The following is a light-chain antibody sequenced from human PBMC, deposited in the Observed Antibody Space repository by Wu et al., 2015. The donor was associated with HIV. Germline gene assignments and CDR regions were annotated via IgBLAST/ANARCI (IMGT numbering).Light chain of an antibody. Sequence: ENVLTQSPGTLSLSPGERATLSCRASQSVTNNYFAWFQQKPGQAPRLLIYSASSRATGIPDRFSGSGSGTDFTLTITRLEPEDFAVYYCQQYGSSPYTFGQGTKLEIK. CDR2: SAS. V-gene: IGKV3-20*01. J-gene: IGKJ2*01. CDR1: QSVTNNY. CDR3: QQYGSSPYT.